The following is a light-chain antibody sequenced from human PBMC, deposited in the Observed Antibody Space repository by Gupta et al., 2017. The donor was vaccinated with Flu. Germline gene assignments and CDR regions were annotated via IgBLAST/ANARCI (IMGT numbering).Light chain of an antibody. V-gene: IGKV4-1*01. J-gene: IGKJ4*01. CDR3: QQEYSTPSA. Sequence: DVVMTQSPCSLAAALGERATINCKSSRSRLYSSNNKKYLAGYPHKPGQPPKLVIYWASTRESGVPGGFRGSGSGTDFTLTVSSRQAEAVAVYYCQQEYSTPSAFGGGTKVEIK. CDR1: RSRLYSSNNKKY. CDR2: WAS.